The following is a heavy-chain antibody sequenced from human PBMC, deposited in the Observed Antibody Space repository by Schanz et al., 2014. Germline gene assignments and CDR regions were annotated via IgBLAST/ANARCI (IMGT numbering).Heavy chain of an antibody. J-gene: IGHJ4*02. CDR3: VRSEAGTIYDY. Sequence: EVHLVESGGGLVKPGGSLRLSCGASGFTFNGHAMHWVRQAPGKGLEWVSVIYSDDTTYYPDSVRGRFVISRDYSKNTLYLQMNSLRVEDTAVYYCVRSEAGTIYDYWGQGTLVTVSS. CDR1: GFTFNGHA. CDR2: IYSDDTT. V-gene: IGHV3-66*01. D-gene: IGHD1-1*01.